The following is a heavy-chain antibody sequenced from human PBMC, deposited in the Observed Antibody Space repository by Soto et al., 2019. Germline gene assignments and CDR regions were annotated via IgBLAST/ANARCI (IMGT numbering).Heavy chain of an antibody. D-gene: IGHD3-10*01. CDR3: ARTYGRNFDY. CDR2: IYYSGST. V-gene: IGHV4-59*01. J-gene: IGHJ4*02. CDR1: GGXXXXXX. Sequence: QVQLQASGPGLVKPSETLSLTCTVSGGXXXXXXXXWIRQPPGKGLEWIGYIYYSGSTNYNPSLKSRVTXXXXTXXXXXXXXXXSXTXADTALYYCARTYGRNFDYWGQGTLVTVSS.